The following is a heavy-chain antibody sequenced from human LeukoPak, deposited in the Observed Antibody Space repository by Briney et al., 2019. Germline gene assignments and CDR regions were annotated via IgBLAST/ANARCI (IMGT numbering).Heavy chain of an antibody. CDR2: IIPIFGTA. Sequence: ASVKVSCKASGGTFSSYAISWVRQAPGQGLEWMGGIIPIFGTANYAQKFQGRVTITADESTSTAYMELSSLRSEDTAVYYCARAVFKGGSSTSNYYYMDVWGKGTTVTVSS. CDR1: GGTFSSYA. D-gene: IGHD2-2*01. J-gene: IGHJ6*03. CDR3: ARAVFKGGSSTSNYYYMDV. V-gene: IGHV1-69*13.